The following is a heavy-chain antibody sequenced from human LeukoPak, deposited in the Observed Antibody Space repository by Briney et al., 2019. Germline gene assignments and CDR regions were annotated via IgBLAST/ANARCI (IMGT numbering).Heavy chain of an antibody. CDR1: GGSISSYY. CDR3: ARDRGRPYYFDY. J-gene: IGHJ4*02. V-gene: IGHV4-59*01. CDR2: IYYSGTT. Sequence: SEPLSLTCTVSGGSISSYYWSWIRKPPGKGLKWMGSIYYSGTTSYSPSLKSRVTIAVDTSKYQFSPKLRAVTAAETAVYYCARDRGRPYYFDYWGQGTLVTVSS.